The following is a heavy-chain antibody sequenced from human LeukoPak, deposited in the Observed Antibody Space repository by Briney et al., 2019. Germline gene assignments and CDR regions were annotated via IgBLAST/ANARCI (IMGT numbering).Heavy chain of an antibody. D-gene: IGHD6-19*01. CDR1: GDSISSTYW. CDR3: ARELAGTTD. Sequence: SKTLSLTCAVSGDSISSTYWWTWVRQPPGRGLEWLGEIYHSGITIYNPSLKSRITVSADKSKNQFSLKLSSVTAADTAVYYCARELAGTTDWGQGTLVTVSS. CDR2: IYHSGIT. J-gene: IGHJ4*02. V-gene: IGHV4-4*02.